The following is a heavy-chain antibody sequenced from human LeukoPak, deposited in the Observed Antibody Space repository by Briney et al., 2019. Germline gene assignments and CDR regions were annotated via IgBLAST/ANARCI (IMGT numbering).Heavy chain of an antibody. V-gene: IGHV3-23*01. J-gene: IGHJ4*02. CDR3: AKWGVRATSGGWDY. CDR2: ISGSGVTT. D-gene: IGHD1-26*01. Sequence: GGSLRLSCAASGFTFSSYAMNWVRQAPGKGLEWVSAISGSGVTTYYAGSVRGRFTISRDNSKNTLYLQMNSLRAEDTAVYYCAKWGVRATSGGWDYWGQGTLVTVSS. CDR1: GFTFSSYA.